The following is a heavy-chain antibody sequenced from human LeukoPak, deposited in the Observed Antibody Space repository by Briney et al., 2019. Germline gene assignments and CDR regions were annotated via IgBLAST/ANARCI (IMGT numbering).Heavy chain of an antibody. D-gene: IGHD3-10*01. J-gene: IGHJ4*02. CDR2: ISYDGSNK. CDR1: GFTFSSYG. Sequence: GGSLRLSCAASGFTFSSYGMHWVRQAPGKGLEWVAVISYDGSNKYYADSVKGRFTISRDNSKNTLYLQMNSLRAEDTAVYYCAKERAYYYGSGSPKPDYWGQGTLVTVSS. V-gene: IGHV3-30*18. CDR3: AKERAYYYGSGSPKPDY.